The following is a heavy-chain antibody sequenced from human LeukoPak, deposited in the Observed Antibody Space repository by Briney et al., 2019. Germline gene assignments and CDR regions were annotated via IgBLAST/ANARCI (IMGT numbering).Heavy chain of an antibody. CDR3: ARDSGTTGEVKFDP. CDR1: GASISSYY. CDR2: IYVSGST. Sequence: SETLSLTCTVSGASISSYYWSWIRQPARKGLEWIGRIYVSGSTTYNPSLESRVTMSLDTSKNQISLKVSSVTAADTAVYYCARDSGTTGEVKFDPWGQGTLVTVSS. V-gene: IGHV4-4*07. D-gene: IGHD1-7*01. J-gene: IGHJ5*02.